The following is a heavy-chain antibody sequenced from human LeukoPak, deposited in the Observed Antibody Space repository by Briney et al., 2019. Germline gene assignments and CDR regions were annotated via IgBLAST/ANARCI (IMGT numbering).Heavy chain of an antibody. CDR2: IYNSGNT. V-gene: IGHV4-61*09. Sequence: SQTLSLTRTVSGGSISSGGYYWSWLRQPPGKGLEWIGYIYNSGNTNYNPSLKSRVTISVDTSKNQISLRLSSVTAADTAVYYCARPLFRGYIFGWGYWGQGTLVTVSS. J-gene: IGHJ4*02. CDR3: ARPLFRGYIFGWGY. CDR1: GGSISSGGYY. D-gene: IGHD5-18*01.